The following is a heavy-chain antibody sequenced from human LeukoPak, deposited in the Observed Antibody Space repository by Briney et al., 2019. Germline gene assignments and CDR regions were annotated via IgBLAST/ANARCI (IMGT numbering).Heavy chain of an antibody. Sequence: ASETLSLTCTVSGGSISSYYWSWIRQPPGKGLEWIGYIYYSGSTNYNPSLKSRVTISVDTSKNQFSLKLSSVTAADTAVYYCARVVPAAISVGWIDYWGQGTLVTVSS. CDR1: GGSISSYY. J-gene: IGHJ4*02. D-gene: IGHD2-2*02. CDR3: ARVVPAAISVGWIDY. V-gene: IGHV4-59*01. CDR2: IYYSGST.